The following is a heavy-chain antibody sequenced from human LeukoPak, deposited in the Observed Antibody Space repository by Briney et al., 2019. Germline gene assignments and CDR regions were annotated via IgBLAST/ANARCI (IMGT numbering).Heavy chain of an antibody. J-gene: IGHJ4*02. CDR2: ITYDGNNK. CDR1: GFTFSTYW. V-gene: IGHV3-30-3*01. D-gene: IGHD3-10*01. Sequence: GGSLRLSCAASGFTFSTYWMHWVRQAPGKGLEWVAVITYDGNNKYYADSVKGRFTISRDNSKNTLYLQMNSLRAEDTAVYYCARATTMVRGVVHFDYWGQGTLVTVSS. CDR3: ARATTMVRGVVHFDY.